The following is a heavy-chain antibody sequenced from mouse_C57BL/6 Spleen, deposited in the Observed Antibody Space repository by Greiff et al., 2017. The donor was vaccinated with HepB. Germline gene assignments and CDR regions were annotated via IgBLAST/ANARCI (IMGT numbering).Heavy chain of an antibody. V-gene: IGHV1-5*01. CDR2: IYPGNSDT. CDR3: TREESYDYDVSAWFAY. J-gene: IGHJ3*01. D-gene: IGHD2-4*01. CDR1: GYTFTSYW. Sequence: VQLQQSGTVLARPGASVKMSCKTSGYTFTSYWMHWVKQRPGQGLEWIGAIYPGNSDTSYNQKFKGKAKLTAVTSASTAYMELSSLTNEDSAVYYCTREESYDYDVSAWFAYWGQGTLVTVSA.